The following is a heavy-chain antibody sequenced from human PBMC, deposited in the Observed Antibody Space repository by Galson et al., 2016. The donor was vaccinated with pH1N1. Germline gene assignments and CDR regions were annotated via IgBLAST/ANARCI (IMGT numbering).Heavy chain of an antibody. D-gene: IGHD7-27*01. CDR1: GFTFSDYS. CDR2: FGAGHDI. V-gene: IGHV3-48*01. J-gene: IGHJ4*02. CDR3: VRDNWGLDY. Sequence: SLRLSCAASGFTFSDYSMNWVRQAPGKGLEWLSYFGAGHDIYYADSVKGRFTISRDNARNSLYLQMNSLRAEDTAGYYCVRDNWGLDYWGQGTLVTVSS.